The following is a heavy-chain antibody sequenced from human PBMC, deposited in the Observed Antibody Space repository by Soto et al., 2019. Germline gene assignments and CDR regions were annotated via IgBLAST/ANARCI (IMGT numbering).Heavy chain of an antibody. CDR1: GFTFSSYS. CDR3: AKDTDYGEGFDY. Sequence: PGGSLRLSCAASGFTFSSYSMNWVRQAPGKGLEWVSAISGSGDSTYYADSVKGRFTISRDNSKNTLYLQMNSLRAEDTAVYYCAKDTDYGEGFDYWGQGTLVTVSS. J-gene: IGHJ4*02. D-gene: IGHD4-17*01. V-gene: IGHV3-23*01. CDR2: ISGSGDST.